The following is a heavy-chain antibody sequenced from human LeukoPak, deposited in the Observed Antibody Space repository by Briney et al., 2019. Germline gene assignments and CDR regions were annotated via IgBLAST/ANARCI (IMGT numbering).Heavy chain of an antibody. J-gene: IGHJ4*02. V-gene: IGHV1-18*01. Sequence: ASVKVSCKASGYTFTSYGIIWVRQAPGQGLEWMGWISAYNGNTNYAQKLQGRVTMTTDTSTSTAYMELRSLRSDDTAVYYCARDLEAPGYSSGWPFDYWGQGTLVTVSS. CDR3: ARDLEAPGYSSGWPFDY. D-gene: IGHD6-19*01. CDR1: GYTFTSYG. CDR2: ISAYNGNT.